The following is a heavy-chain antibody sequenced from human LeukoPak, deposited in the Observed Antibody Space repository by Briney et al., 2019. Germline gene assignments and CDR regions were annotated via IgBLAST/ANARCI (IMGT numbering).Heavy chain of an antibody. V-gene: IGHV1-69*13. J-gene: IGHJ4*02. CDR1: GGTFSSYA. CDR3: ARLGVTMVRGVITHSDY. CDR2: FIPIFGTA. D-gene: IGHD3-10*01. Sequence: SGKVSCKASGGTFSSYAISWVRQAPGQGLEWMGVFIPIFGTANYAQKFQGRVTITADESTSTAYMELSSLRSGDTAVYYCARLGVTMVRGVITHSDYWGQGTLVTVSS.